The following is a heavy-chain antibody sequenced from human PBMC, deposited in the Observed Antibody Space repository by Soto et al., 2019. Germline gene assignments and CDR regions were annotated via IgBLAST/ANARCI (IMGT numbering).Heavy chain of an antibody. CDR2: IASDGKDK. CDR1: GFTFSGYS. D-gene: IGHD6-13*01. Sequence: GGSLRLSCAGSGFTFSGYSMNWVRQAPGKGLEWVAVIASDGKDKRYADSVKGRFTISRDNSKNTVYLQMNSLRGEDTAVYYCAKDGAIAAADYFFDYWGQGSLVTVSS. CDR3: AKDGAIAAADYFFDY. V-gene: IGHV3-30*18. J-gene: IGHJ4*02.